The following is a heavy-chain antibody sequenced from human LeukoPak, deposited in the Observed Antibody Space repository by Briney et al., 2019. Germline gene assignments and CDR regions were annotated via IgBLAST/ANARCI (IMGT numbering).Heavy chain of an antibody. J-gene: IGHJ4*02. CDR2: IYHSGST. D-gene: IGHD1-1*01. Sequence: SETLSLTWAVSGYSISSGYYWGWIRQPPGKGLEWIGSIYHSGSTYYNPSLKSRVTISVDTSKNQFSLKLNSVTAADTAVYYCARAYNWNSGGFDYWGQGTLVTVSS. CDR1: GYSISSGYY. V-gene: IGHV4-38-2*01. CDR3: ARAYNWNSGGFDY.